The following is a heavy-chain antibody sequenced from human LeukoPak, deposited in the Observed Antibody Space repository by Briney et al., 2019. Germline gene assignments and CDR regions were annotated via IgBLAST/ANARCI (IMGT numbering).Heavy chain of an antibody. D-gene: IGHD3-16*02. CDR3: ATSGIMITFGGVIAPGAFDY. CDR1: GFTFSSYG. J-gene: IGHJ4*02. Sequence: GGSLRLSCAASGFTFSSYGMHWVRQAPGKGLEWVAFIRYDGSTKYYADSVKGRFTISRDNSKNTLYLQMNSLRAEDTAVYYCATSGIMITFGGVIAPGAFDYWGQGTLVTVSS. CDR2: IRYDGSTK. V-gene: IGHV3-30*02.